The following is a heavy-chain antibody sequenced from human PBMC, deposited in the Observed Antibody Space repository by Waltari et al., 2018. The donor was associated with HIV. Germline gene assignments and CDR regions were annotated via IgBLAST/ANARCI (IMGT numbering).Heavy chain of an antibody. D-gene: IGHD6-19*01. CDR2: MNPHSGNT. Sequence: QVQLVQSGAEVKKPGASVKVSCKASGYKFTSFDINWVRQATGQGLEWMGWMNPHSGNTGYAEKFQGRVTMTRDTSIGTAYMELSSLRSEDTAVYYCARGREVIAVAGTGDYWGQGTLVTVSS. CDR3: ARGREVIAVAGTGDY. J-gene: IGHJ4*02. CDR1: GYKFTSFD. V-gene: IGHV1-8*01.